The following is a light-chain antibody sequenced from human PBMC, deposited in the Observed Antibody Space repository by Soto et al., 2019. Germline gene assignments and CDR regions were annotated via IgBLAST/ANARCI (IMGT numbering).Light chain of an antibody. CDR1: QSVSSD. CDR3: QQRSNWPAIT. V-gene: IGKV3-11*01. Sequence: EIVLTQSPATLSLSPGERATLSCRASQSVSSDLAWYQQKPGQAPRLLIYDASNRATGIPARFSGSGSGTDFSLTISSLELEDFAVNYCQQRSNWPAITFGQGTRLEIK. J-gene: IGKJ5*01. CDR2: DAS.